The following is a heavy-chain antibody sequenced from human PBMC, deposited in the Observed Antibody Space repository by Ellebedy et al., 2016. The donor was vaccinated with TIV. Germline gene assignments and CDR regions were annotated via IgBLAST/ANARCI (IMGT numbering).Heavy chain of an antibody. CDR3: ASAPLVYTPDS. D-gene: IGHD5/OR15-5a*01. J-gene: IGHJ4*02. CDR1: GGSFSGYY. CDR2: INHSGST. V-gene: IGHV4-34*01. Sequence: SETLSLTXAVYGGSFSGYYWSWIRQPPGKGLEWIGEINHSGSTNYNPSLKSRVTISVDTSKNQFSLKLSSVTAADTAVYYCASAPLVYTPDSWGQGTLVTVSS.